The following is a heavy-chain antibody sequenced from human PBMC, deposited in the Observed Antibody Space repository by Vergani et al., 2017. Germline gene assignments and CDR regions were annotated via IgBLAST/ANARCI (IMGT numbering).Heavy chain of an antibody. D-gene: IGHD1-26*01. CDR2: IYPGDSDI. Sequence: EVQLVQSGAEVKKPGESLKISCKGSGYSFTYYWIGWVRQMPGKGLEWMGLIYPGDSDIRYSPSFQGQGTLSADRSISTAYLQWSSLKASDTAMYFCARGSGSSSPDYFDDWGQGTLVTVSS. J-gene: IGHJ4*02. V-gene: IGHV5-51*03. CDR3: ARGSGSSSPDYFDD. CDR1: GYSFTYYW.